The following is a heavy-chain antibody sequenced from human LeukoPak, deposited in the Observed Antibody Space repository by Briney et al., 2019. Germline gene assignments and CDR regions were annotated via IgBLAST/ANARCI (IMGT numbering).Heavy chain of an antibody. Sequence: GGSLRLSCAASGFTFSENNVHWVRQAPGKGLEWVALLSNDGNSYAYADSVKGRFTLSGDKSKTTLYLQMNSLRAEDTAVYYCAKVRSQSGGAFDYWGQGTLVTVSS. V-gene: IGHV3-30*18. CDR3: AKVRSQSGGAFDY. CDR2: LSNDGNSY. J-gene: IGHJ4*01. D-gene: IGHD1-14*01. CDR1: GFTFSENN.